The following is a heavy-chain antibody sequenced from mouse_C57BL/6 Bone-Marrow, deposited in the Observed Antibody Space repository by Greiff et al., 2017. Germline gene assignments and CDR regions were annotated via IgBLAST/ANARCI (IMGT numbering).Heavy chain of an antibody. CDR2: IWSGGST. CDR1: GFSLTSYG. Sequence: VKLMESGPGLVQPSQSLSITCTVSGFSLTSYGVHWVRQSPGKGLEWLGVIWSGGSTDYNAAFISRLSISKDNSKSQVFFKMNSLQADDTAIYYCARENYYYGSSCAMDYWGQGTSVTVSS. V-gene: IGHV2-2*01. D-gene: IGHD1-1*01. CDR3: ARENYYYGSSCAMDY. J-gene: IGHJ4*01.